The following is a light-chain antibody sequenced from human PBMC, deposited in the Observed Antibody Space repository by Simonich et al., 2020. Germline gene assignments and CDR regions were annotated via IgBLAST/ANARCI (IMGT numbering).Light chain of an antibody. V-gene: IGKV3-20*01. CDR1: QRVSSSY. J-gene: IGKJ5*01. CDR3: QQYGSSPIT. Sequence: EIVLTQSPGPLSLSPGERATLSCRASQRVSSSYLAWYQHKPGQAPRLLIYGASSRATAIPDRFSGSGSGTDFTLTISRLEPEDFAVYYCQQYGSSPITFGQGTRLEIK. CDR2: GAS.